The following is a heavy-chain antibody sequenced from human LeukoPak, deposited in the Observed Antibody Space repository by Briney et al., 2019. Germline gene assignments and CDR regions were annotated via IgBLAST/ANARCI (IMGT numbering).Heavy chain of an antibody. D-gene: IGHD2-2*01. J-gene: IGHJ4*02. CDR2: ISYDGSNK. CDR1: GFTFSSYA. CDR3: ARDNPRYQYHYFDY. Sequence: GGSLRLSCAASGFTFSSYAMHWVRQAPGKGLEWVAVISYDGSNKYYADSVKGRFTISRDNSKNTLYLQMNSLRAEDTAVYYCARDNPRYQYHYFDYWGQGTLVTVSP. V-gene: IGHV3-30-3*01.